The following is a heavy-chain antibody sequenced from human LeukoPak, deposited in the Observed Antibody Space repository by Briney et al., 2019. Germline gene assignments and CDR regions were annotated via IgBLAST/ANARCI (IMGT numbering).Heavy chain of an antibody. CDR2: ISAYNGNI. CDR3: ARDGWPYSSSWYLYYYYYYMDV. V-gene: IGHV1-18*01. D-gene: IGHD6-13*01. CDR1: GYTFTSYG. J-gene: IGHJ6*03. Sequence: ASVKVSCKASGYTFTSYGISWVRQAPGQGLEWMGWISAYNGNINYAQKLQGRVTMTTDTSTSTAYMELSRLRSDDTAVYYCARDGWPYSSSWYLYYYYYYMDVWGKGTTVTVSS.